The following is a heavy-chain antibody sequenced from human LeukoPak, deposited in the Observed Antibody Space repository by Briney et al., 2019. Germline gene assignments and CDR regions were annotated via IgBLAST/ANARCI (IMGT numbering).Heavy chain of an antibody. J-gene: IGHJ5*02. CDR2: IYYSGST. V-gene: IGHV4-39*07. CDR3: ARSLTALTIYNWFDP. D-gene: IGHD4-17*01. Sequence: SETLSLTCTVSGGSIRSSSYYWGWIRQPPGKGLEWIGSIYYSGSTYYNPSLKSRVTISVDTSKNQFSLKLSSVTAADTAVYYCARSLTALTIYNWFDPWGQGTLVTVSS. CDR1: GGSIRSSSYY.